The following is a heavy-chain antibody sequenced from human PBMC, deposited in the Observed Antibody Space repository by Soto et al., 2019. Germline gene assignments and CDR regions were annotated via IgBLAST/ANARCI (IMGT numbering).Heavy chain of an antibody. D-gene: IGHD2-21*02. CDR2: ISTYNSNT. V-gene: IGHV1-18*04. CDR1: GYTFTNYG. CDR3: ARDERDSCSGGDCFDFDD. J-gene: IGHJ4*02. Sequence: QVQLVQSGGEVKKPGASVKVSCKASGYTFTNYGISWVRQAPGQGLEWLGWISTYNSNTNSAPRRQGRLTMTTDTSTSTAYMELRSLTSDDTSVYYCARDERDSCSGGDCFDFDDWGQGTLVTVSS.